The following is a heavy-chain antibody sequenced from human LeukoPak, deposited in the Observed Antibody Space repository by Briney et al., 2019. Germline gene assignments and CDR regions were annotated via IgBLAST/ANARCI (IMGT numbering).Heavy chain of an antibody. J-gene: IGHJ5*02. CDR2: INPNSGGT. D-gene: IGHD3-3*01. V-gene: IGHV1-2*02. Sequence: ASVKVSCKASGYTFTSYGISWVRQAPGQGLEWMGWINPNSGGTNYAQKFQGRVTMTRDTSISTAYMELSRLRSDDTAVYYCARATGGLGVLRFLEWLVNWFDPWGQGTLVTVSS. CDR3: ARATGGLGVLRFLEWLVNWFDP. CDR1: GYTFTSYG.